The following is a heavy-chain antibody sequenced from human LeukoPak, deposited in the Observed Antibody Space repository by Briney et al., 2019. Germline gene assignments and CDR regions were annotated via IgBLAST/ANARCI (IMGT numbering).Heavy chain of an antibody. CDR3: ARAGAWQIDP. CDR2: VFYTGST. Sequence: GSLRLSCVAYGFSFSNVWMTWVRQAPGKGLEWIGHVFYTGSTNYKPSLKSRVTISVDRSKNQFSLKLTSVTAADTAVYYCARAGAWQIDPWGQGTLVTVSS. D-gene: IGHD3-10*01. J-gene: IGHJ5*02. V-gene: IGHV4-59*01. CDR1: GFSFSNVW.